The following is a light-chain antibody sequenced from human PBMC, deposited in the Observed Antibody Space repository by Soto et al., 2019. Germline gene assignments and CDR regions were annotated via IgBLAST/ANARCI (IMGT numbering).Light chain of an antibody. V-gene: IGKV4-1*01. Sequence: DIVMTQTPDSLAVSLGERATINCKSSQSVLYNSNNDSYLTWYQQKPGQSPKVLIYWASNRESGVPDRFSGRGSGTDFTLTIHRLQAEDVAVYYCQQYYSMPWTFGQGTKVEIK. CDR1: QSVLYNSNNDSY. J-gene: IGKJ1*01. CDR3: QQYYSMPWT. CDR2: WAS.